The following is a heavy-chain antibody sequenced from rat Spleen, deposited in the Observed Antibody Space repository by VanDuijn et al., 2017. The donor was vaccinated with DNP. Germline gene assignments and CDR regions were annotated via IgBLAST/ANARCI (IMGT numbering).Heavy chain of an antibody. Sequence: EVQLVESGGGLVQPGRSLKLSCAASGFTFSDYAMAWVRQAPKKGLEWVATISYDGSSTYYRDSVKGRFTISRDNAKSTLYLQMDSLRSEDTAMYYCVSGGPGINQGNWFAYWGQGVMVTVSS. CDR1: GFTFSDYA. D-gene: IGHD1-4*01. J-gene: IGHJ2*01. V-gene: IGHV5-17*01. CDR3: VSGGPGINQGNWFAY. CDR2: ISYDGSST.